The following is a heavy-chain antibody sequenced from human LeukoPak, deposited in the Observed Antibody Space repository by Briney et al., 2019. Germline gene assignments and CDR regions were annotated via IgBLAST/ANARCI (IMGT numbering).Heavy chain of an antibody. CDR3: AKGRLAVTRSCWFDP. J-gene: IGHJ5*02. D-gene: IGHD5-18*01. CDR2: ISSSSRTI. CDR1: GFTFSSYN. Sequence: QPGGSLRLSCAASGFTFSSYNMNWVRQAPGKGLEWVSYISSSSRTIYYADSVKGRFTISRDNAKNSLYLQMNSLRAEDTAVYYCAKGRLAVTRSCWFDPWGQGTLVTVSS. V-gene: IGHV3-48*01.